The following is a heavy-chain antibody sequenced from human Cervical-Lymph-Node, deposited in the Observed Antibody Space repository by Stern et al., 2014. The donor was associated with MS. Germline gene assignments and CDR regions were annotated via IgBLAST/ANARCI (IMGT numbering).Heavy chain of an antibody. J-gene: IGHJ5*02. CDR3: ARTRYSSSWYTFDP. Sequence: EVQLVESGAEVKKPGESLKISCTGSGYSFTSYWIAWVRHMPGKGLERMGIVDPGDSDTRYSPSFQGQVSISADKSTSTAYLQWSSLKASDTAMYYCARTRYSSSWYTFDPWGQGTLVTVSS. D-gene: IGHD6-13*01. CDR1: GYSFTSYW. V-gene: IGHV5-51*03. CDR2: VDPGDSDT.